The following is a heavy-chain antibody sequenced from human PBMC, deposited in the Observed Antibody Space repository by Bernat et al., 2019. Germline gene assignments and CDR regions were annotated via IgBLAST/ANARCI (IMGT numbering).Heavy chain of an antibody. CDR3: ARGRWSRDSNQGDWFDP. Sequence: EVQLLESGGGLVQPGGSLRLSCAASGFTFSSYAMSWVRQAPGKGLEWVSAISGSGGSTYYADSVKGRFTISRDNSKNTLYLQMNSLRAEDTAVYYCARGRWSRDSNQGDWFDPWGQGTLVTVSS. J-gene: IGHJ5*02. CDR1: GFTFSSYA. D-gene: IGHD4-23*01. CDR2: ISGSGGST. V-gene: IGHV3-23*01.